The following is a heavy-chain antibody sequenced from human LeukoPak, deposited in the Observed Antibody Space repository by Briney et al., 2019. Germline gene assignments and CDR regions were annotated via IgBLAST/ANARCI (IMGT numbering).Heavy chain of an antibody. J-gene: IGHJ4*02. CDR1: GGSFSGYY. V-gene: IGHV4-34*01. Sequence: SETLSLTCAVYGGSFSGYYWSWIRQPRGKGREWIGEINHSGSTNYNPSLKSRVTISVDTSKNQFSLKLSSVTAADTAVYYCARGPPRYSSSWFAPDYWGQGTLVTVSS. CDR2: INHSGST. D-gene: IGHD6-13*01. CDR3: ARGPPRYSSSWFAPDY.